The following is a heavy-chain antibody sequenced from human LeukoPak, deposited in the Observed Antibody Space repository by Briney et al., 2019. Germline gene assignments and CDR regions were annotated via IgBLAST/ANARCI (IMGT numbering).Heavy chain of an antibody. D-gene: IGHD3-22*01. CDR1: GYTFTSYY. CDR3: ARGGRFMTYQHYYDSSGDRPFDY. Sequence: ASVKVSCKASGYTFTSYYMHWVRQAPGQGLEWMGIINPSGGSTSYAQKFQGRVTMTRDTSTSTVYMELSSLRSEDTAVYYCARGGRFMTYQHYYDSSGDRPFDYWGQGTLVTVSS. CDR2: INPSGGST. V-gene: IGHV1-46*01. J-gene: IGHJ4*02.